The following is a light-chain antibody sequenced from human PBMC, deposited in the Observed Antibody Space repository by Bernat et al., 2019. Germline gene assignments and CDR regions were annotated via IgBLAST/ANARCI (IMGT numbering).Light chain of an antibody. Sequence: QSALTQPASVSGSPGQSITISCTGTTSDVGGYNYVSWYQQHPGKAPKLMIIDVTTRPSGVSNLFSGSKSGNTASLTISGLQAGDGVNYYCISNTSISTYVFGTGTKVTV. V-gene: IGLV2-14*03. CDR2: DVT. CDR3: ISNTSISTYV. J-gene: IGLJ1*01. CDR1: TSDVGGYNY.